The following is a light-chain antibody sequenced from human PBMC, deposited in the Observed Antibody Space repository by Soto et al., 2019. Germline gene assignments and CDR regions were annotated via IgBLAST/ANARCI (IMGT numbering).Light chain of an antibody. J-gene: IGKJ2*01. CDR1: QSMKRRY. CDR3: HQYDNTPQT. V-gene: IGKV3-20*01. CDR2: AAS. Sequence: EIVLMQSPGTLSLSPGESATLFCRASQSMKRRYLAWYQQKPGQAPRVLIYAASIRATGIPDRFSGSGSGTDFSLTISRLEPEDFAVYYCHQYDNTPQTFCQGTKVEIK.